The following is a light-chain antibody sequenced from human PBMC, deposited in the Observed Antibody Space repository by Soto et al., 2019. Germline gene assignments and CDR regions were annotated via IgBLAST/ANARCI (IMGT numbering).Light chain of an antibody. CDR1: SSDVGGYNY. J-gene: IGLJ2*01. CDR3: SSYTSSSTLEVV. Sequence: QSALTQPASVSGSPGQSITISCTGTSSDVGGYNYVSWYQQHPGKAPKLMIYDVSNRPSGVSNRFSGSKSGNTASLTISGRKAEDEADYYCSSYTSSSTLEVVFGGGTKLTVL. CDR2: DVS. V-gene: IGLV2-14*01.